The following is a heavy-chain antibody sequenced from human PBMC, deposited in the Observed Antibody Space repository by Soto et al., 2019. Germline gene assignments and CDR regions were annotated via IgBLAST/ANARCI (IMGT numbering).Heavy chain of an antibody. Sequence: SVKVSCKASAGTFSSYAITWVRHSPGQGLEWMGGIIPIFGTANYAQKFQGRVTITADESTSTAYMELSSLRSEVTAVYYCARGYYDSSGYYPDYWGQGTLVTVSS. CDR2: IIPIFGTA. D-gene: IGHD3-22*01. V-gene: IGHV1-69*01. CDR3: ARGYYDSSGYYPDY. J-gene: IGHJ4*02. CDR1: AGTFSSYA.